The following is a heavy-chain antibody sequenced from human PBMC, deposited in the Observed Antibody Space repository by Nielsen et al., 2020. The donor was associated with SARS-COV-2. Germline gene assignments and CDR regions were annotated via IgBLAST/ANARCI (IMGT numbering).Heavy chain of an antibody. CDR3: ARGSNGYDTSGFDY. D-gene: IGHD3-22*01. V-gene: IGHV7-4-1*02. CDR2: ITTNNGNT. J-gene: IGHJ4*02. CDR1: GYTFTKYA. Sequence: ASVKVSCKASGYTFTKYAMNWVRQDPGQGIEWMGWITTNNGNTMYAQGFTGRFVFSLDTSVSTAYLQISSLRAEDTALYYCARGSNGYDTSGFDYWGQGTLATVSS.